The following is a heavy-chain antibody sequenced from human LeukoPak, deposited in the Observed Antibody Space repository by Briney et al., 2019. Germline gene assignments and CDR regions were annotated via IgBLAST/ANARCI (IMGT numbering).Heavy chain of an antibody. CDR2: INTNTGSP. V-gene: IGHV7-4-1*02. Sequence: GASVKVSCTASGYTFSTYPMNWVRQAPGQGLEWMGWINTNTGSPTYAQDLTGRFVFSLDTSVSTAFLQINSLKAEDTALYYCVRGIDTTGYFNYWGQGTLVTVSS. J-gene: IGHJ4*02. CDR1: GYTFSTYP. CDR3: VRGIDTTGYFNY. D-gene: IGHD2-8*01.